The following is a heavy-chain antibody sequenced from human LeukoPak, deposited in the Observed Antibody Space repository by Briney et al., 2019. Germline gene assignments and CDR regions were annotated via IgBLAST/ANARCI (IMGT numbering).Heavy chain of an antibody. CDR1: GYTFTGYY. CDR3: ARERLLLWFGELPLDY. J-gene: IGHJ4*02. Sequence: ASVKVSCKASGYTFTGYYMHWVRQAPGQGLEWMGWINPNSGGTNYAQKFQGRVTMTRDTSISTAYMELRSLRSDDTAVYYCARERLLLWFGELPLDYWGQGTLVTVSS. D-gene: IGHD3-10*01. V-gene: IGHV1-2*02. CDR2: INPNSGGT.